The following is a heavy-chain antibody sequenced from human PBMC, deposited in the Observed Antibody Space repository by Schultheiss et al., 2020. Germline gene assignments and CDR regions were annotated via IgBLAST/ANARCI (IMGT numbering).Heavy chain of an antibody. CDR1: GGSISSGGYY. D-gene: IGHD1-26*01. J-gene: IGHJ5*02. V-gene: IGHV4-61*02. CDR2: IYTSGST. Sequence: TLSLTCTVSGGSISSGGYYWSWIRQHPGKGLEWIGRIYTSGSTNYNPSLKSRVTMSVDTSKNQFSLKLSSVTAADTAVYYCARDADSGSYLGMFDPWGQGTLVTVSS. CDR3: ARDADSGSYLGMFDP.